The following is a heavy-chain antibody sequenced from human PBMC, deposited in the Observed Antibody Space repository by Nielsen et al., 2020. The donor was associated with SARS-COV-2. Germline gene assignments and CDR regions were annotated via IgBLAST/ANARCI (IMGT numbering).Heavy chain of an antibody. Sequence: GESLKISCAASGFTFRSNSMTWVRQAPGKGLEWVSGISGGGATDYAESVKDRFTVSRDTSKNTVYLLMSSLRAEDTAVYYCAKMEDEYFDYWGQGTLVTVSS. CDR2: ISGGGAT. J-gene: IGHJ4*02. CDR1: GFTFRSNS. V-gene: IGHV3-23*01. CDR3: AKMEDEYFDY. D-gene: IGHD1-1*01.